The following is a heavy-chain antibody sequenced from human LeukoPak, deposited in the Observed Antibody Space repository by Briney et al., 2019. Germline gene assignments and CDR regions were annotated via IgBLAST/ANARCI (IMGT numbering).Heavy chain of an antibody. CDR2: INPNSGAT. CDR3: ARGRRILGGPENAGDFFDF. D-gene: IGHD3-16*01. CDR1: GYTFTDYY. Sequence: ASVKVSCKASGYTFTDYYLLWVRQAPGQGLEWMGWINPNSGATHFAQNLQARVSMTRDTSIATAYLDLTGLTSDDMAVYYCARGRRILGGPENAGDFFDFWGQGTLVTVSS. V-gene: IGHV1-2*02. J-gene: IGHJ4*01.